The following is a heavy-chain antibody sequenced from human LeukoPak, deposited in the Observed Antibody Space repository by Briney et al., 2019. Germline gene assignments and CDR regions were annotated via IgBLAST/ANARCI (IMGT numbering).Heavy chain of an antibody. V-gene: IGHV4-34*01. Sequence: SETLSLTCAVYGGSFSGYYWSWIRQPPGKGLEWIGEINHSGSTNYNPSLKSRVTISEDTSKNQFSLKLSSVTAADTAVYYCARGRGIQLWFFYYGMDVWGQGTTVTVSS. CDR3: ARGRGIQLWFFYYGMDV. J-gene: IGHJ6*02. CDR2: INHSGST. CDR1: GGSFSGYY. D-gene: IGHD5-18*01.